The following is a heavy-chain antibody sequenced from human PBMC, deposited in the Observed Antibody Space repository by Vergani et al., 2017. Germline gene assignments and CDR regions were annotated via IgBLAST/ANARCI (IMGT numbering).Heavy chain of an antibody. J-gene: IGHJ6*02. D-gene: IGHD6-19*01. CDR3: ARASGSGWYLDYYYGMDV. Sequence: QVQLQESGPGLVKPSETLSLTCTVSGGSISSYYWSWIRQPPGKGLEWIGYIYYSGSTNYNPSLKSRVTISVDTSKKQFSLKLSSVTAADTAVYYCARASGSGWYLDYYYGMDVWGQGTTVTVSS. V-gene: IGHV4-59*01. CDR2: IYYSGST. CDR1: GGSISSYY.